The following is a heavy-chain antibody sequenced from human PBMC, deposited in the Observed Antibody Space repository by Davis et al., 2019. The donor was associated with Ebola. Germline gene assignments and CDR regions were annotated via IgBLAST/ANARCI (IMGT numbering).Heavy chain of an antibody. Sequence: GESLKISCAASGFTFSSYGMHWVRQAPGKGLEWVAVISYDGSNKYYADSVKGRFTISRDNSKNTLYLQMNSLRAEDTAVYYCAKDKCSSSWYYYYGMDVWGQGTTVTVSS. J-gene: IGHJ6*02. V-gene: IGHV3-30*18. D-gene: IGHD6-13*01. CDR1: GFTFSSYG. CDR2: ISYDGSNK. CDR3: AKDKCSSSWYYYYGMDV.